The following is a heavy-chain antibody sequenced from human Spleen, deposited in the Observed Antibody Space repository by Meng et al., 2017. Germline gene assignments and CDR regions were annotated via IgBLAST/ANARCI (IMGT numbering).Heavy chain of an antibody. CDR2: IYHSGNT. CDR1: GDSINSYY. D-gene: IGHD6-25*01. Sequence: GSLRLSCTVSGDSINSYYWSWLRQPPGKGLEWIGYIYHSGNTNYSPSLKSRVTVSIDTSKKHFSLNLTSATAADTAIYYCARVPSSGYFFGYFDSWGRGTLVTVSS. CDR3: ARVPSSGYFFGYFDS. J-gene: IGHJ4*02. V-gene: IGHV4-59*01.